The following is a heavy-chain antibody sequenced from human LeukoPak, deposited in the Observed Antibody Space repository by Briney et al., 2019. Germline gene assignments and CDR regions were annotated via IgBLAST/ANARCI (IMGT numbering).Heavy chain of an antibody. CDR3: VRALGSYSDY. Sequence: GGSLRLSCAGSGFTFSTSWMHWVRQAPGKALVWVSRINDDASSINYADSVKGRFTISRDNAKNTLYLQMSSLRAEDTAVYYCVRALGSYSDYWGQGTLVSVSS. D-gene: IGHD1-26*01. CDR2: INDDASSI. CDR1: GFTFSTSW. J-gene: IGHJ4*02. V-gene: IGHV3-74*01.